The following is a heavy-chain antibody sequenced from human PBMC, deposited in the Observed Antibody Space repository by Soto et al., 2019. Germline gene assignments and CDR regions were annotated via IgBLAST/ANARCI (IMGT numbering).Heavy chain of an antibody. D-gene: IGHD1-26*01. CDR3: ARGSAFIGLDY. J-gene: IGHJ4*02. Sequence: PGGSLRLSCAASGFTSSSYAMSWVRQAPGKGLEWVSSIGTSGSYIYDTDSVKGRFTISRDNTKDSLYLQMNSLRAEDTAIYYCARGSAFIGLDYWGQGTPVTVSS. CDR1: GFTSSSYA. CDR2: IGTSGSYI. V-gene: IGHV3-21*01.